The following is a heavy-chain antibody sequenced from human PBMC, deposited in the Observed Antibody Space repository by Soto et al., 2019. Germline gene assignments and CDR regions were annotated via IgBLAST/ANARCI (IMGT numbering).Heavy chain of an antibody. Sequence: QVHLVQSGAEVKKPGASVKVSCKGSGYAFTTYGITWVRQAHGQGLEWMGWISAHNGNTNYAQKLQGRVTVTRDTSTSTAYSELRSLRSDDTAVYYCARGRYGDYCGQGALVTVSS. CDR3: ARGRYGDY. D-gene: IGHD1-1*01. J-gene: IGHJ4*02. CDR2: ISAHNGNT. CDR1: GYAFTTYG. V-gene: IGHV1-18*01.